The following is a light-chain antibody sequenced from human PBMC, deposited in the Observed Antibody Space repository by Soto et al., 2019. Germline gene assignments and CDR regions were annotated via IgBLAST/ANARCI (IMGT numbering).Light chain of an antibody. CDR3: SSYAGLKTFVV. J-gene: IGLJ2*01. V-gene: IGLV2-8*01. CDR1: NSDVGGYSY. Sequence: QSVLTQPPSASGSPGQSVTISCTGTNSDVGGYSYVSWYQQHPGKGPKLIIYEVTKRPSGVPARFSGSKSGNTASLTVSGPQTDDEADYYCSSYAGLKTFVVFGGGTKLTVL. CDR2: EVT.